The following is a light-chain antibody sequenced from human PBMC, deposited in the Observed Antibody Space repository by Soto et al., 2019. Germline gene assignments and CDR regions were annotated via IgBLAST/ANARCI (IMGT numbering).Light chain of an antibody. V-gene: IGKV3-15*01. CDR2: GAS. CDR3: QQYNNWPLT. J-gene: IGKJ4*01. CDR1: QTVDNN. Sequence: EIVMTQSPVTLSVSPGEGATLSCRASQTVDNNLAWYQKKPGQAPRLLIFGASTRATGIPARFSGVGSGTEFTLTISSLQSEDFAVYYCQQYNNWPLTFSGGTKVDIK.